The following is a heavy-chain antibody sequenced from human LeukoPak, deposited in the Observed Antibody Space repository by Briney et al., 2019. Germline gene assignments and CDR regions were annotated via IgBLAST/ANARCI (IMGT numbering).Heavy chain of an antibody. CDR2: INHSGGT. Sequence: PSETLSLTCAVYGGSFSGYYWSWIRQPPGKGLEWIGEINHSGGTNYNPSLKSRVTISVDTSKNQFSLKLSSVTAADTAVYYCARIHHYYGSGSYYKLNDYWGQGTLVTVSS. D-gene: IGHD3-10*01. J-gene: IGHJ4*02. CDR3: ARIHHYYGSGSYYKLNDY. V-gene: IGHV4-34*01. CDR1: GGSFSGYY.